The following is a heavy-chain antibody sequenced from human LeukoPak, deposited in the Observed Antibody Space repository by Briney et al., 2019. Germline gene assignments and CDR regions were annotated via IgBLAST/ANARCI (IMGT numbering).Heavy chain of an antibody. CDR3: AKGHIIVVVPAAYDS. J-gene: IGHJ5*01. Sequence: GGSLRLSCAAYGFTFSSYAMSWVRQAPGKGLEWVSAISGSGGSTYYADSVKGRFTISRDNSKNALYLQMNSLRAEDTAVYYCAKGHIIVVVPAAYDSWGPGTLVTVSS. CDR2: ISGSGGST. D-gene: IGHD2-2*01. CDR1: GFTFSSYA. V-gene: IGHV3-23*01.